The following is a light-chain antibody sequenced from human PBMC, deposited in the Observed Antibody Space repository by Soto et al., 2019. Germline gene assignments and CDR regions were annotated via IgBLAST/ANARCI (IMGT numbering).Light chain of an antibody. CDR1: QSVSSN. CDR2: GAS. Sequence: EIVMTQSPATLSVSPGERATLSCRASQSVSSNLAWYQQKPGQAPRLLIHGASTRATGIPARFSGSGSGTECTLTISSLQSEDFAVYYCQQYNNWPPTFGQGNKVEI. J-gene: IGKJ1*01. CDR3: QQYNNWPPT. V-gene: IGKV3-15*01.